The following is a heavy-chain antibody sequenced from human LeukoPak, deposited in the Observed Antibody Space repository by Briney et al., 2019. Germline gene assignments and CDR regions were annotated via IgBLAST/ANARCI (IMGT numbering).Heavy chain of an antibody. CDR2: INHSGDST. J-gene: IGHJ1*01. V-gene: IGHV1-46*01. D-gene: IGHD2-15*01. Sequence: ASVKVSCKSSGYLFTSYYMHWVRHAPGQGLEGMRKINHSGDSTSYAQKFQGRVTMTRDTSTCTVYMQLSSLRSEYTAVYYCARDQLSCSGGSCYSSGSNFQHWGQGNPVTVSS. CDR1: GYLFTSYY. CDR3: ARDQLSCSGGSCYSSGSNFQH.